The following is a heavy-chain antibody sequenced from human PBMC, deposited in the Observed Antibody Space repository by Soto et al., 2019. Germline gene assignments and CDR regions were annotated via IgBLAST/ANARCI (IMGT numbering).Heavy chain of an antibody. J-gene: IGHJ4*02. CDR3: ARVGEVYFAWLSLVF. CDR1: GYTFTSYG. Sequence: ASVKVSCKASGYTFTSYGISWVRQAPGQGLEWMGWISAYNGNTNYAQKLQGRVTMTTDTSTSTAYMELRSLRSDDTAVYYCARVGEVYFAWLSLVFWCQGTLVTVSS. D-gene: IGHD3-9*01. V-gene: IGHV1-18*01. CDR2: ISAYNGNT.